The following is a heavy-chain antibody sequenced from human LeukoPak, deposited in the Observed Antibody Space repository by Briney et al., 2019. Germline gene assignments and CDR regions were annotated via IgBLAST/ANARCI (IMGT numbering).Heavy chain of an antibody. D-gene: IGHD3-22*01. V-gene: IGHV3-33*01. CDR3: ARDLELTYYDSSGYDY. Sequence: GGSLRLSCAASEFTFSSYGMHWVRQAPGKGLEWVAVIWYDGSNKYYADSVKGRFTISRDNAKNTLYLQMNSLRAEDTAVYYCARDLELTYYDSSGYDYWGQGTPVTVSS. J-gene: IGHJ4*02. CDR1: EFTFSSYG. CDR2: IWYDGSNK.